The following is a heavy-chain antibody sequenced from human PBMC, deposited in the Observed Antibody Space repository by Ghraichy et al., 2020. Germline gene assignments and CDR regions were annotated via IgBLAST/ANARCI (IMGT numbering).Heavy chain of an antibody. CDR2: IYSGGTT. CDR1: GFTVSSNY. CDR3: ARHGEHIYYDSSTYWGANYYGMDV. V-gene: IGHV3-53*01. J-gene: IGHJ6*02. Sequence: RGSLRLSCAAAGFTVSSNYMSWVRQAPGKGLEWVSIIYSGGTTYYAGSVKGRFTISRDNSKNTMYLQMNSLRAEDTAVYYCARHGEHIYYDSSTYWGANYYGMDVWGQGTTVTVSS. D-gene: IGHD3-22*01.